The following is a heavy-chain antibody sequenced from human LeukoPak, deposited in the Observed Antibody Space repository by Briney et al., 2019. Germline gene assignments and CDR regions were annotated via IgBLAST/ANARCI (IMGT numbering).Heavy chain of an antibody. J-gene: IGHJ4*02. CDR2: IYYSGST. CDR1: GGSISSYY. D-gene: IGHD2-15*01. Sequence: SETLSLTCTVSGGSISSYYWSWIRQPPGKGLEWIGYIYYSGSTSYNPSLKSRVTISVDTSKNQFSLKLSSVTAADTAVYYCARWAAYFDYWGQGTLVTVSS. V-gene: IGHV4-59*01. CDR3: ARWAAYFDY.